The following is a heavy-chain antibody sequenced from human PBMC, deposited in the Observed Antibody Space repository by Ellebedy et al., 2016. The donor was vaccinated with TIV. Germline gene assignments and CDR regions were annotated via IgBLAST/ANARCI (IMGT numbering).Heavy chain of an antibody. CDR2: ISYDGSNK. D-gene: IGHD3-22*01. CDR3: AKSYYDSSGYSTDDAFDI. CDR1: GFTFSSYG. Sequence: GGSLRLSXAASGFTFSSYGMHWVRQAPGKGLEWVAVISYDGSNKYYADSVKGRFTISRDNSKNTLYLQMNSLRAEDTAVYYCAKSYYDSSGYSTDDAFDIWGQGTMVTVSS. J-gene: IGHJ3*02. V-gene: IGHV3-30*18.